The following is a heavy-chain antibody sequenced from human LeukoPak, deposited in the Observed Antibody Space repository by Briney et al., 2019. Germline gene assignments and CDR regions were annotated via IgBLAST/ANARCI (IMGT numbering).Heavy chain of an antibody. CDR2: IIPIFGTA. V-gene: IGHV1-69*13. Sequence: GASVKVSCKASGGTFSSYAISWVRQAPGQGLEWMGGIIPIFGTANYAQKFQGRVTITADESTSTAYMELSSLRSEDTAVYYSAREVIPDRPPRQQLVQGWFDPWGQGTLVTVSS. CDR3: AREVIPDRPPRQQLVQGWFDP. D-gene: IGHD6-13*01. J-gene: IGHJ5*02. CDR1: GGTFSSYA.